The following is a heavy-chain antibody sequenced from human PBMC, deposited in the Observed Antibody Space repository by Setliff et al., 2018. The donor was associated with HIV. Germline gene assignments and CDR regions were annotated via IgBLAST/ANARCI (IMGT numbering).Heavy chain of an antibody. V-gene: IGHV1-18*01. CDR2: ISAYNGNT. CDR1: GYTFTSYG. J-gene: IGHJ4*02. Sequence: ASVKVSCKAPGYTFTSYGISWVRQAPGQGLEWMGWISAYNGNTNYAQKLQGRVTMTTDTSTSTAYMELRSLRSDDTAVYYCARVGSVVVVTAIDYWGQGTLVTVSS. CDR3: ARVGSVVVVTAIDY. D-gene: IGHD2-21*02.